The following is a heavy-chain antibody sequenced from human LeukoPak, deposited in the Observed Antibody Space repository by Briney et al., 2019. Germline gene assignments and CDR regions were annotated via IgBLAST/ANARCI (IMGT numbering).Heavy chain of an antibody. J-gene: IGHJ5*02. CDR1: GYTFTSYY. CDR2: INPNSGGT. D-gene: IGHD1-14*01. Sequence: ASVKVSCKASGYTFTSYYMHWVRQAPGQGLEWMGRINPNSGGTNYAQKFQGRVTMTRDTSISTAYMELSRLRSDDTAVYYCARFAPNRNRFDPWGQGTLVTVSS. CDR3: ARFAPNRNRFDP. V-gene: IGHV1-2*06.